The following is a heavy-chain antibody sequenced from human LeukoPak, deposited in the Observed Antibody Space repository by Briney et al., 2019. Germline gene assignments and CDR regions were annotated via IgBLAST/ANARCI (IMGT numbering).Heavy chain of an antibody. Sequence: GGSVRLSCAASGFTFSTYWMHWVGQASGKGLVWVSRINRDGSGTSYVDSVKGRFTISRDNAKNTVYLQMNSLRAEDTAVYYCARDSNYGMDVWGQGTTVTVSS. V-gene: IGHV3-74*01. CDR2: INRDGSGT. J-gene: IGHJ6*02. CDR3: ARDSNYGMDV. CDR1: GFTFSTYW.